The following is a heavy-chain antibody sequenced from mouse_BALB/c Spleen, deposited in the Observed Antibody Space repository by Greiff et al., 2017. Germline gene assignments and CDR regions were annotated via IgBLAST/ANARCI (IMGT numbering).Heavy chain of an antibody. J-gene: IGHJ3*01. D-gene: IGHD1-1*01. CDR3: ARSPDYGSSYDWFAY. Sequence: EVKLMESGPGLVKPSQSLSLTCTVTGYSITSDYAWNWIRQFPGNKLEWMGYISYSGSTSYNPSLKSRISITRDTSKNQFFLQLNSVTTEDTATYYCARSPDYGSSYDWFAYWGQGTLVTVSA. V-gene: IGHV3-2*02. CDR1: GYSITSDYA. CDR2: ISYSGST.